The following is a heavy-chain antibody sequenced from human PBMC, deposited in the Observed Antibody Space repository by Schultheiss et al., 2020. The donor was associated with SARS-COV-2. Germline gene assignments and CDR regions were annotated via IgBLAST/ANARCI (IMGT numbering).Heavy chain of an antibody. CDR2: MNPNSGNT. CDR1: GGTFSSYA. D-gene: IGHD2-2*01. Sequence: ASVKVSCQASGGTFSSYAINWVRQAPGQGLEWMGWMNPNSGNTVYAQKFQGRVTMTTDTSTSTAYMELRSLRSDDTAVYYCASPLPAAYGMDVWGQGTTVTVSS. CDR3: ASPLPAAYGMDV. J-gene: IGHJ6*02. V-gene: IGHV1-8*02.